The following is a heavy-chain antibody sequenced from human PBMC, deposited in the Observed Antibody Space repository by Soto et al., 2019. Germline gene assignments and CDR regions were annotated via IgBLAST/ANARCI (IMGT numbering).Heavy chain of an antibody. V-gene: IGHV3-33*01. CDR2: IWYDGGTK. CDR1: GFTFYTYG. J-gene: IGHJ6*02. CDR3: ARIDCTGNNCNPYYHYGMDV. Sequence: PGGSLRLSCAASGFTFYTYGVHWVRQVPGKGLQWVAVIWYDGGTKYYADSVRGRFTVSRDNSKNTLYLQMNSLREEDTAVYYCARIDCTGNNCNPYYHYGMDVWGQGTTVTVSS. D-gene: IGHD2-8*02.